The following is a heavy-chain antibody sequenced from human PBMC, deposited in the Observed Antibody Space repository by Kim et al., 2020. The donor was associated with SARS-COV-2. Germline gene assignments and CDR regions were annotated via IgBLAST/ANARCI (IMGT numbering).Heavy chain of an antibody. J-gene: IGHJ6*02. V-gene: IGHV4-61*03. CDR1: GGSVSSGYYY. CDR2: LCSNANT. D-gene: IGHD3-3*01. Sequence: SETLSLTCAVYGGSVSSGYYYWICLPPSPGQGLDWIVNLCSNANTNHNLYLQSPVTVSIDTSQNYFSLNPVSVTAAATADCACVRVFGFDGLGLWGQGT. CDR3: VRVFGFDGLGL.